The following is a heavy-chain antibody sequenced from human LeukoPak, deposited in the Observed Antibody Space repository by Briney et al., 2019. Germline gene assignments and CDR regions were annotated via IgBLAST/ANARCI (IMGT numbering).Heavy chain of an antibody. Sequence: ASVKVSCKASGYTFTDYYINWVRQAPGRGLEWIGWINPNSGDTNYAQKFQGRVTMTRDTSISTAYMELSRLRSDDTAVYYCAREAYASGSFRTDYYYMDVWGKGTTVTISS. J-gene: IGHJ6*03. V-gene: IGHV1-2*02. CDR1: GYTFTDYY. D-gene: IGHD3-10*01. CDR2: INPNSGDT. CDR3: AREAYASGSFRTDYYYMDV.